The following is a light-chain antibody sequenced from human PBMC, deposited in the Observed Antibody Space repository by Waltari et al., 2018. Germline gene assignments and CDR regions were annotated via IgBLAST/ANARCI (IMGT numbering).Light chain of an antibody. CDR3: QEYNSAPDT. J-gene: IGKJ5*01. V-gene: IGKV1-27*01. CDR1: QGISNY. CDR2: AAS. Sequence: DIQMTQSPSSLSASVGDRVTITCRASQGISNYLAWYQQQPGKVPKLLIYAASTLQSGVPSRFSGSGSGTDFTPTISSLQPEDVATYYCQEYNSAPDTFGQGTRLEIK.